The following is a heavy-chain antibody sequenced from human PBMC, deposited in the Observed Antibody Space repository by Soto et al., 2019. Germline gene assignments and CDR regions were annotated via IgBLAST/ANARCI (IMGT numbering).Heavy chain of an antibody. J-gene: IGHJ4*02. D-gene: IGHD5-18*01. CDR2: ISTYNVDT. CDR1: GYTFSSYG. V-gene: IGHV1-18*01. CDR3: VRGGFSYGYLDY. Sequence: ASVKVSCKTSGYTFSSYGIVWVLQAPGQGLEWMGWISTYNVDTKYADKFQGRLTMSSDTSTTTAFMELRRLRSDDTAVYYCVRGGFSYGYLDYWGQGTLVTVSS.